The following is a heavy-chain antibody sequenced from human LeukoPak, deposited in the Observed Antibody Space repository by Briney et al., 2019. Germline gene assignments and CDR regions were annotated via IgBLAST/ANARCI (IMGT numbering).Heavy chain of an antibody. CDR1: GGSFSGYY. D-gene: IGHD6-19*01. CDR3: ARGQWLALKYLDY. Sequence: SETLSLTCAVYGGSFSGYYWSWIRQPPGKGLEWIGEINHSGSTNYNPSLKSRVTISVDTSKNQFSLKLSSVTAADTAVYYCARGQWLALKYLDYWGQGTLVTVSS. J-gene: IGHJ4*02. V-gene: IGHV4-34*01. CDR2: INHSGST.